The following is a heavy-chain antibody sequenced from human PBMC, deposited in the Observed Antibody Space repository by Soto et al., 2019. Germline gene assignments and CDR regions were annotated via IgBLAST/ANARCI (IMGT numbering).Heavy chain of an antibody. J-gene: IGHJ5*02. CDR1: GDSVSSNSAA. CDR3: ARDRCYYYPFDP. CDR2: TYYRLEWYT. V-gene: IGHV6-1*01. D-gene: IGHD3-22*01. Sequence: SQTLSLTCAISGDSVSSNSAAWNWIRQSPSRGLEWLGRTYYRLEWYTEYAVSVKSRITINPDTSKNQFSLQLNSVTPDDTAVYYCARDRCYYYPFDPWGQGTLVTVSS.